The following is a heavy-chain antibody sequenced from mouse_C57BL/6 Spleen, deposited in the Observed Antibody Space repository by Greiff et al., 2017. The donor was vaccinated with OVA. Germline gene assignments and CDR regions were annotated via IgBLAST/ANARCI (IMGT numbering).Heavy chain of an antibody. CDR2: IYPRDGRT. J-gene: IGHJ1*03. Sequence: QVQLQQSDAELVKPGASVKISCKVSGYTFTDHTIHFMKQRPEQGLEWIGYIYPRDGRTKYNEKFKGKAPLTADKSSSTAYMQLHSLTSEDSAVYFCARGATVVAHWYVDVWGTGTTVTVSS. CDR3: ARGATVVAHWYVDV. D-gene: IGHD1-1*01. V-gene: IGHV1-78*01. CDR1: GYTFTDHT.